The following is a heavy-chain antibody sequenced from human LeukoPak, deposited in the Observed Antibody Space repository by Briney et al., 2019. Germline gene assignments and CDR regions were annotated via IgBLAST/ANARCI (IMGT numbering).Heavy chain of an antibody. CDR3: ASLGVVPTAIRSWFDP. J-gene: IGHJ5*02. D-gene: IGHD2-2*02. V-gene: IGHV3-48*03. CDR1: GFTFSSYE. CDR2: ISSSGSTI. Sequence: PGGSLRLSCAASGFTFSSYEMNWVRQAPGKGLEWVSYISSSGSTIYYADSVKGRFTISRDNAKNSLYLQMNSLRAEDTAVYYCASLGVVPTAIRSWFDPWGQGTLVTVSA.